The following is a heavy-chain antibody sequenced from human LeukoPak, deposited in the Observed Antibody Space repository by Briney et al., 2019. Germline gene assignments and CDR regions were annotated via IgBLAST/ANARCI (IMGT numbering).Heavy chain of an antibody. CDR1: GGTFSSYA. J-gene: IGHJ4*02. CDR2: INPNSGGT. V-gene: IGHV1-2*02. CDR3: ARGYCGGGSCSPGGY. D-gene: IGHD2-15*01. Sequence: ASVKVSCKASGGTFSSYAISWVRQAPGQGLEWMGWINPNSGGTNYAQKFQGRVTMTRDTSISTAYMELSGLRFDDTAVYYCARGYCGGGSCSPGGYWGQGTLVTVSS.